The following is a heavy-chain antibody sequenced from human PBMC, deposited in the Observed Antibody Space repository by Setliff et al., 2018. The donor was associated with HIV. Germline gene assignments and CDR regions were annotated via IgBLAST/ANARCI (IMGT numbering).Heavy chain of an antibody. J-gene: IGHJ4*02. D-gene: IGHD7-27*01. CDR3: ARERPNSLYFDF. CDR1: GGTFSNYA. Sequence: GASVKVSCKASGGTFSNYAFTWVRQAPGQGLEWMGGIIPIFDTANYAQKFQGRVSITTDESTSTAYMELTSLKSEDTTVYYCARERPNSLYFDFWGQGTRVTVSS. CDR2: IIPIFDTA. V-gene: IGHV1-69*05.